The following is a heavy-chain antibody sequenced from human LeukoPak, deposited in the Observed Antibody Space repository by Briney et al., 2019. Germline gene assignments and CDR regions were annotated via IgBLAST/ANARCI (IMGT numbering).Heavy chain of an antibody. CDR3: ARGRYCSSTSCYPRPAYYYYGMDV. Sequence: PGGSLRLSCAASGFTFSSYSMNWVRQAPGKGLEWVSSISSSSSYIYYADSVKGRFTISRDNAKNSLYLQMNSLRAEDTAVFYCARGRYCSSTSCYPRPAYYYYGMDVWGQGTTVTVSS. D-gene: IGHD2-2*01. V-gene: IGHV3-21*01. CDR2: ISSSSSYI. CDR1: GFTFSSYS. J-gene: IGHJ6*02.